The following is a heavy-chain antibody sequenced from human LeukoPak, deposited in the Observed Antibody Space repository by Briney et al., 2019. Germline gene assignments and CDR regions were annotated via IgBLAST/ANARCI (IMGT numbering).Heavy chain of an antibody. CDR1: GSTVSSNF. Sequence: GGSLRLSCAVSGSTVSSNFMTWVRQAPGKGLEWVSLILGDTTTTYADSVKGRFTIPRDNSKNTLYLKMNRLRADDTAVYYCVRDKGVGPTERFDSWGQGTLVTVSS. CDR3: VRDKGVGPTERFDS. CDR2: ILGDTTT. V-gene: IGHV3-53*01. J-gene: IGHJ4*02. D-gene: IGHD1-26*01.